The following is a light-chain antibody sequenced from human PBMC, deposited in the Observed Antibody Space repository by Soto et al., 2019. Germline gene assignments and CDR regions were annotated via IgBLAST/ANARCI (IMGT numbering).Light chain of an antibody. CDR1: QSISSW. CDR3: QQYNSYPWT. CDR2: KAS. J-gene: IGKJ1*01. Sequence: DIHITQSPSTLSASVGDRVTITCRASQSISSWLAWYQQKPGKAPKLLIYKASSLESGVPSRFSGSGSGTEFSLTISCLQPDDFATYYCQQYNSYPWTFGQGTKVDIK. V-gene: IGKV1-5*03.